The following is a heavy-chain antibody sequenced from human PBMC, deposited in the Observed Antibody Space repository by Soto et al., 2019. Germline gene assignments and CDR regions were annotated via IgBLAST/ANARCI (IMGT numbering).Heavy chain of an antibody. CDR1: GYTLNTYY. Sequence: GASVKVSCKPSGYTLNTYYLHWVRQAPGQGLEWMGIIHPSGGGSTYAQKFLGRVTMTRDTSTSTVFMELSSLRSADTAVYYCAIGGHIAVVTDSFDYRAQRTLVTGSS. CDR2: IHPSGGGS. CDR3: AIGGHIAVVTDSFDY. J-gene: IGHJ4*02. D-gene: IGHD2-21*02. V-gene: IGHV1-46*02.